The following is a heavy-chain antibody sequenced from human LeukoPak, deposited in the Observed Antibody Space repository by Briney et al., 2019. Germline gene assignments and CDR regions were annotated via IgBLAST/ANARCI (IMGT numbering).Heavy chain of an antibody. CDR2: INHSGST. CDR1: GGSFSGYY. CDR3: ARGDGGNSDYFDY. D-gene: IGHD4-23*01. V-gene: IGHV4-34*01. J-gene: IGHJ4*02. Sequence: PSETLSLTCAVYGGSFSGYYWSWIRQPPGKGLEWIGEINHSGSTNYNPSLKSRVTISVDTSKNQFSLKLSSVTAADTAVYYCARGDGGNSDYFDYWGQGTLVTVSS.